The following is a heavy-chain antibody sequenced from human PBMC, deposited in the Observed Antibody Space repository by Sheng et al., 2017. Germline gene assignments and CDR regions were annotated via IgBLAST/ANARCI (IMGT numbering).Heavy chain of an antibody. D-gene: IGHD3-10*01. J-gene: IGHJ4*02. CDR1: GYSISSGYY. CDR3: AREAMVRGVIMYYFDY. CDR2: IYHSGST. V-gene: IGHV4-38-2*02. Sequence: QVQLQESGPGLVKPSETLSLTCTVSGYSISSGYYWGWIRQPPGNGLEWIGSIYHSGSTYYNPSLKSRVTISVDTSKNQFSLKLSSVTAADTAVYYCAREAMVRGVIMYYFDYWGQGNARSPSPQ.